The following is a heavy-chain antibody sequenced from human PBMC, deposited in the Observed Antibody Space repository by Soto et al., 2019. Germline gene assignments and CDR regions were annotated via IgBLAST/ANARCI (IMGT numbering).Heavy chain of an antibody. V-gene: IGHV6-1*01. CDR1: GDSVSGNSAA. CDR3: ATEFPYYVSSDSYLDY. Sequence: SQTLSLTCAISGDSVSGNSAAWNWIRQSPSRGLEWLGGTYYRSRWYNDYAVSVKSRITVTPDTSKNQFSPHLNSVTPEDTAVYYCATEFPYYVSSDSYLDYWGQGALVTVYS. D-gene: IGHD3-16*01. J-gene: IGHJ4*02. CDR2: TYYRSRWYN.